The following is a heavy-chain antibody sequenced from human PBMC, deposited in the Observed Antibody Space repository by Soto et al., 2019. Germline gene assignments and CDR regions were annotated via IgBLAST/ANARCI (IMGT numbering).Heavy chain of an antibody. CDR2: INAGNGNT. V-gene: IGHV1-3*01. D-gene: IGHD6-6*01. CDR3: ARSAQKHDAFDI. Sequence: QVPLVQSGAEVKKPGASVKVSCKASGYTFTSYAMHWVRQAPGQRLEWMGWINAGNGNTKYSQKFQGRVTITRDTSASTAYMELSSLRSEDTAVYYCARSAQKHDAFDIWGQGTMVTVSS. J-gene: IGHJ3*02. CDR1: GYTFTSYA.